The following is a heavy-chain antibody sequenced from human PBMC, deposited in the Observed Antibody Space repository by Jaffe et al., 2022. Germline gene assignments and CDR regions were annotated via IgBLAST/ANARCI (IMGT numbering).Heavy chain of an antibody. CDR3: AKDYCSGGSCYSGKEDYYYYYYMDV. V-gene: IGHV3-30*18. CDR1: GFTFSSYG. Sequence: QVQLVESGGGVVQPGRSLRLSCAASGFTFSSYGMHWVRQAPGKGLEWVAVISYDGSNKYYADSVKGRFTISRDNSKNTLYLQMNSLRAEDTAVYYCAKDYCSGGSCYSGKEDYYYYYYMDVWGKGTTVTVSS. J-gene: IGHJ6*03. D-gene: IGHD2-15*01. CDR2: ISYDGSNK.